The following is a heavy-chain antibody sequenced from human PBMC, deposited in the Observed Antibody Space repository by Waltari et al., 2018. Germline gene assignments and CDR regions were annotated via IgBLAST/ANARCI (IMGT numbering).Heavy chain of an antibody. CDR3: ARGYCSGGSCYQGKALDY. D-gene: IGHD2-15*01. CDR1: GGSISSYY. J-gene: IGHJ4*02. CDR2: IYYSGST. V-gene: IGHV4-59*01. Sequence: QVQLQESGPGLVKPSETLSLTCTVSGGSISSYYWSWIRQPPGKGLEWIGYIYYSGSTNYNPSLKSRVTISVDTSKNQFSLKLSSVTAADTAVYYCARGYCSGGSCYQGKALDYWGQGTLVTVSS.